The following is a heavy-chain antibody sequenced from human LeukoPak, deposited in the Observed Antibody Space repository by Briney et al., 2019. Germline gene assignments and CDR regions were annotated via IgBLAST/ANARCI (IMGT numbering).Heavy chain of an antibody. J-gene: IGHJ4*02. V-gene: IGHV3-23*01. CDR3: AKDLTTVTTEGDY. CDR1: GFTFSSYA. Sequence: GGSLRLSCAASGFTFSSYAMSWVRQAPGKGLQWVSTLSGGGGSTYYADSVKGRFTISRDNSKNTLYLQMNSLRGEDTAVYYCAKDLTTVTTEGDYWGQGTLVTVSS. D-gene: IGHD4-17*01. CDR2: LSGGGGST.